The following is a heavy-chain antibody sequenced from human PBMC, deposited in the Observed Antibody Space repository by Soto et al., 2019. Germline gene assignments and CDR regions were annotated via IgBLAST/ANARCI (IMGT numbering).Heavy chain of an antibody. V-gene: IGHV1-69*01. CDR1: GGTFSSYA. CDR3: AREDKDYGSGSYYSNDFDY. CDR2: IIPIFGTA. J-gene: IGHJ4*02. Sequence: QVQLVQSGAEVKKPGSSVKVSCKASGGTFSSYAISWVRQAPGQGLEWMGGIIPIFGTANYAQKFQGRVTITADEATSTAYMELSSLRSEDTAVYYCAREDKDYGSGSYYSNDFDYWGQGTLVTVSS. D-gene: IGHD3-10*01.